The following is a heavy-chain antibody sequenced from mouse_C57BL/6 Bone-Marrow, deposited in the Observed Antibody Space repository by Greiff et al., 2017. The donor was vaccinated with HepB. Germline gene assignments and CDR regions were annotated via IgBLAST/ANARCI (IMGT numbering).Heavy chain of an antibody. CDR1: GYSITSGYY. Sequence: EVHLVESGPGLVKPSQSLSLTCSVTGYSITSGYYWNWIRQFPGNNLEWMGYISYDGSNNYNPSLKNRISITRDTSKNQFFLKLNSVTTEDTATYYCARDPLYYGSTHWYFDVWGTGTTVTVSS. CDR3: ARDPLYYGSTHWYFDV. CDR2: ISYDGSN. V-gene: IGHV3-6*01. D-gene: IGHD1-1*01. J-gene: IGHJ1*03.